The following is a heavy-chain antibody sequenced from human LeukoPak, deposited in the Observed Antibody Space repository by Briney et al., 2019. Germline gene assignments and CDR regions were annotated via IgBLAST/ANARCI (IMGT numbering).Heavy chain of an antibody. V-gene: IGHV3-30*01. J-gene: IGHJ5*02. CDR2: ISYDGSNK. CDR1: GFTFSSYA. D-gene: IGHD4-11*01. Sequence: GGSLRLSCAASGFTFSSYAMHWVRQAPGKGLEWVAVISYDGSNKYYADSVKGRFTISRDNSKNPLYLQMNSLRAEDTAVYYCARAVYSNYNWFDPWGQGTLVTVSS. CDR3: ARAVYSNYNWFDP.